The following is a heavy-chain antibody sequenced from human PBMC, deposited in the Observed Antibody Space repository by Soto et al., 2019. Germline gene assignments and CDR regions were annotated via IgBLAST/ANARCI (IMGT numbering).Heavy chain of an antibody. J-gene: IGHJ4*02. V-gene: IGHV3-66*04. Sequence: TGGSLTLSCAASGVSITSNYMGWVRKAPGKGLEWVSVIYSGGSTYYADSVKGRFTISRDNSKNTLYLQMNSLRAEDTAVYYCARHGYNYGGGYFDYWGQGTLVTVSS. D-gene: IGHD5-18*01. CDR1: GVSITSNY. CDR3: ARHGYNYGGGYFDY. CDR2: IYSGGST.